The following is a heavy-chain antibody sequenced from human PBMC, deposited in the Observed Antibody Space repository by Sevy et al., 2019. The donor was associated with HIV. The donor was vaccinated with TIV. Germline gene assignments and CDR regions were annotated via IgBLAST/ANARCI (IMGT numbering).Heavy chain of an antibody. Sequence: GGSLRLSCAASGFNFDTFWMGWVRQAPGRGLEWVASIDPRGEEREHLDSLMGRFTISRDNAKNSLYLEMYSLKAEDTALYYCVRVLWDVLVVPAATPSPWLDSWGQGTLVTVSS. CDR2: IDPRGEER. D-gene: IGHD1-26*01. CDR1: GFNFDTFW. J-gene: IGHJ5*01. CDR3: VRVLWDVLVVPAATPSPWLDS. V-gene: IGHV3-7*01.